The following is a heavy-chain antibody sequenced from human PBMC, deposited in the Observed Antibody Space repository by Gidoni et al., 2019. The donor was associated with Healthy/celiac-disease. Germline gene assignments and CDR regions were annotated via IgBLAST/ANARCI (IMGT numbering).Heavy chain of an antibody. CDR1: GFTSCSYS. CDR2: ISSSSSTI. J-gene: IGHJ4*02. CDR3: ARAFRVRGYYFEDY. D-gene: IGHD3-22*01. V-gene: IGHV3-48*02. Sequence: EVQLVESGGGLVQPGGSLRLSCAASGFTSCSYSMNWVRQAPGKGLEWVSYISSSSSTIYYADSVKGRFTISRDNAKNSLYLQMNSLRDEDTAVYYCARAFRVRGYYFEDYWGQGTLVTVSS.